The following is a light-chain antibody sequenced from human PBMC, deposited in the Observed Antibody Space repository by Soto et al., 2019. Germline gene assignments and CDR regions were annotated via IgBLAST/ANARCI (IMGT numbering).Light chain of an antibody. V-gene: IGKV3-15*01. CDR1: QSVSSN. Sequence: EIVMTQSPATLSVSPGERVTLSCRASQSVSSNLAWYQQKSGQAPRLLIYGASTRVTGIPARFSGSGSGTEFTLTISSLQSEDFAIYYCQQYNNWPPVTFGQGTRLESK. J-gene: IGKJ5*01. CDR3: QQYNNWPPVT. CDR2: GAS.